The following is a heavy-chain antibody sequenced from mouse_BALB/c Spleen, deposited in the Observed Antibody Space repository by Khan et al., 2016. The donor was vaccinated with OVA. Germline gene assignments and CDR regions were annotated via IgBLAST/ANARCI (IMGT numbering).Heavy chain of an antibody. J-gene: IGHJ3*01. CDR3: ARGYFGNYEFAY. CDR1: GYTFTNYW. CDR2: IFPGTGTT. D-gene: IGHD2-1*01. Sequence: QVQLQQSGADLVKPGASVKLSCKTSGYTFTNYWIQWVKQRPGQGLGWIGEIFPGTGTTYYNENFKAKAPLTIDTSSSPAYMQLSSLTSEDSAVYVCARGYFGNYEFAYWGQGTLVTVSA. V-gene: IGHV1S132*01.